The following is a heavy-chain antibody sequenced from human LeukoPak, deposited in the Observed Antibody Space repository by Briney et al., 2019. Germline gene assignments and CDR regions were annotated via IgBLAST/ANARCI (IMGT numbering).Heavy chain of an antibody. D-gene: IGHD3-22*01. CDR2: IIPIFGTA. CDR1: GGTFSSYA. V-gene: IGHV1-69*05. CDR3: AREGSSSGYSNWFDP. Sequence: SVKVSCKASGGTFSSYAISWVRQAPGQGLEWMGRIIPIFGTANYAQKFQGRVTITTDESTSIAYMELSSLRSEDTAVYYCAREGSSSGYSNWFDPWGQGTLVTVSS. J-gene: IGHJ5*02.